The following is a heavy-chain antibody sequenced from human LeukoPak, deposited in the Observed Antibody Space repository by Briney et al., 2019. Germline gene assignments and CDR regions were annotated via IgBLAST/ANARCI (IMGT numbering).Heavy chain of an antibody. V-gene: IGHV3-9*01. CDR1: GFTFDDYA. D-gene: IGHD2-15*01. CDR2: ISWNSGSI. Sequence: GGSLRLSCAASGFTFDDYAMHWVRQAPGKGLEWVSGISWNSGSIGYADSVKGRFTISRDNAKNSLYLQMNSLRAEDTALYYCAKGGSSDYGMDVWGQGTTVTVSS. CDR3: AKGGSSDYGMDV. J-gene: IGHJ6*02.